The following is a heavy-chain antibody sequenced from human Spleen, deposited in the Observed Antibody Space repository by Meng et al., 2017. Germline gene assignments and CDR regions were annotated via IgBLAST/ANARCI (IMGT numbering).Heavy chain of an antibody. CDR2: INHSGST. Sequence: QVQLLQSGAGRFKPSDPLSLTCVGSGGSFSDYYWSWIRQSPGKGLEWIGEINHSGSTNYNPSLESRATISVDTSQNNLSLKLSSVTAADSAVYYCARGPTTMAHDFDYWGQGTLVTVSS. D-gene: IGHD4-11*01. CDR1: GGSFSDYY. CDR3: ARGPTTMAHDFDY. J-gene: IGHJ4*02. V-gene: IGHV4-34*01.